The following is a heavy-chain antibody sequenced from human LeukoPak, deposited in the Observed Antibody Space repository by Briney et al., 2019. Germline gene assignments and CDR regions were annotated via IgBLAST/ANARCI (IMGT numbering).Heavy chain of an antibody. D-gene: IGHD5/OR15-5a*01. CDR3: AKARGSSVYEQFDY. J-gene: IGHJ4*02. V-gene: IGHV3-23*01. Sequence: GGSLRLSCAASRFAFCTNTMTSVRQAPEKGLQWVSTISTSGRATYYADSVEGRFTISRDNSKNTLYLQMNSLLCDDTAVFYCAKARGSSVYEQFDYWGQGTQVTVSP. CDR2: ISTSGRAT. CDR1: RFAFCTNT.